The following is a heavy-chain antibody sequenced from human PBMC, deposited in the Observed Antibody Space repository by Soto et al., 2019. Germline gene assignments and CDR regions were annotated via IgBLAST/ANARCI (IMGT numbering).Heavy chain of an antibody. CDR3: AKDYDSSGYPCLDY. D-gene: IGHD3-22*01. Sequence: ALRSSCAASGVNLSSSGWSWVRQAPGKGLEWVSAISGSGGSTYYADSVKGRFTISSDNSKNTLYLQVNSLRAEDTAVYYCAKDYDSSGYPCLDYWGQGTLVTVSS. V-gene: IGHV3-23*01. J-gene: IGHJ4*02. CDR2: ISGSGGST. CDR1: GVNLSSSG.